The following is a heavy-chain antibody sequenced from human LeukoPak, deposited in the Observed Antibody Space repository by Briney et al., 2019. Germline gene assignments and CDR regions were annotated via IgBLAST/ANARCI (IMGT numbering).Heavy chain of an antibody. CDR1: GFTFSRHW. Sequence: GGSLRLSCAASGFTFSRHWMSWVRQAPGKGLEWVSSIGGSGGNTYYADSAKGRFTISRDNSKNTLYLQMNSLRAEDTAVYYWAKKGGWELHNYYMDVWGKGTTVTVSS. CDR2: IGGSGGNT. J-gene: IGHJ6*03. CDR3: AKKGGWELHNYYMDV. D-gene: IGHD1-26*01. V-gene: IGHV3-23*01.